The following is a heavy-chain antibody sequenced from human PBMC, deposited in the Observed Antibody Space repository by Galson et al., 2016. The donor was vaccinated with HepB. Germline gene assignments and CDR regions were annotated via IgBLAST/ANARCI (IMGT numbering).Heavy chain of an antibody. CDR3: ARGGARVASGFDP. V-gene: IGHV3-30*04. D-gene: IGHD1-26*01. CDR2: ISYDGSNK. CDR1: GFTFSSYA. J-gene: IGHJ5*02. Sequence: SLRLSCAASGFTFSSYAMHWVRQAPGKGLEWVAVISYDGSNKYYADSVKGRFTISRDNSKNTLYLQMNSLRAEDTAVCYCARGGARVASGFDPWGQGTLVTVSS.